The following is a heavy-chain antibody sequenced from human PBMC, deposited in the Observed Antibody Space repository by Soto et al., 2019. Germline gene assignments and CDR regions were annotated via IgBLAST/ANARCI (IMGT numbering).Heavy chain of an antibody. CDR3: ASKVGEFDY. V-gene: IGHV4-39*01. CDR1: GGSTSSSSYY. J-gene: IGHJ4*02. CDR2: IYYSGST. Sequence: SETLSLTCTVSGGSTSSSSYYWGWICQPPGKGLEWIGSIYYSGSTYYNPSLKSRVTISVDTSKNQFSLKLSSVTAADTAVYYCASKVGEFDYWGQGTLVTVSS. D-gene: IGHD3-16*01.